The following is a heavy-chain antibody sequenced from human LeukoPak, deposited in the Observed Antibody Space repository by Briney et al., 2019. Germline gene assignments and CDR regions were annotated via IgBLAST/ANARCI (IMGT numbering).Heavy chain of an antibody. Sequence: SETLSLTCTVSGYPISSGCYWGWIRRPPGKGLEWIGSIYHSGSTYYNPSLKSRVTISIDTSNNQFSLKLSSVTAADTAVYYCAREMYYYGSGSSYYSDFWGQGTLVTVSS. CDR3: AREMYYYGSGSSYYSDF. CDR2: IYHSGST. J-gene: IGHJ4*02. D-gene: IGHD3-10*01. CDR1: GYPISSGCY. V-gene: IGHV4-38-2*02.